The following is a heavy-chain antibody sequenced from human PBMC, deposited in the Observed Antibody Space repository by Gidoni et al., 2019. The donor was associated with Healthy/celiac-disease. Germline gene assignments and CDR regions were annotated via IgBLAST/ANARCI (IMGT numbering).Heavy chain of an antibody. CDR1: GFTFSSYA. D-gene: IGHD3-22*01. CDR2: ISGSGGST. J-gene: IGHJ5*02. V-gene: IGHV3-23*04. Sequence: EVRLVESGGGLVQPGGSLRLSCAASGFTFSSYAMSWVRQAPGKGLEWVSAISGSGGSTYYADSVKGRFTISRDNSKNTLYLQMNSLRAEDTAVYYCAKGHDSSGYYPNWFDPWGQGTLVTVSS. CDR3: AKGHDSSGYYPNWFDP.